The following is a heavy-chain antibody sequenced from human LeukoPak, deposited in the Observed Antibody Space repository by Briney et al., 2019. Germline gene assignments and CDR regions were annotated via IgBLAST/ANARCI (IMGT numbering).Heavy chain of an antibody. Sequence: SETLSLTCAVYGGSFSGYYWSWIRQPAGKGLEWIGRIYTSGSTNYNPSLKSRVTISVDTSKNQFSLKLSSVTAADTAVYYCARNDLAVAGLFDYWGQGTLVTISS. CDR1: GGSFSGYY. CDR3: ARNDLAVAGLFDY. V-gene: IGHV4-59*10. D-gene: IGHD6-19*01. CDR2: IYTSGST. J-gene: IGHJ4*02.